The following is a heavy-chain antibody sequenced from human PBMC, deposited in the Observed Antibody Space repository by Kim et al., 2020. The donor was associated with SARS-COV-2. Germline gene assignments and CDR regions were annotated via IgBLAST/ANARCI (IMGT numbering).Heavy chain of an antibody. CDR3: AKPSHFTGYYPDAFDI. CDR1: GFTFSSYG. V-gene: IGHV3-30*18. D-gene: IGHD3-9*01. CDR2: ISYDGSNI. J-gene: IGHJ3*02. Sequence: GGSLRLSCAASGFTFSSYGMHWVRQAPGKGLEWVAVISYDGSNIYYADSVKGRFTISRDNSKNTLYLQMNSLRAEDTAVYYCAKPSHFTGYYPDAFDIWGQGTMVTVSS.